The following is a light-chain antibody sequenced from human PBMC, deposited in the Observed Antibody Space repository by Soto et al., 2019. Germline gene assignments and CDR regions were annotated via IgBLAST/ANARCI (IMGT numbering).Light chain of an antibody. J-gene: IGLJ2*01. CDR2: YDR. CDR1: NIGTKS. Sequence: SYELTQPPSVSVAPGETARLTCGESNIGTKSVHWYQQRPGQAPVLVIFYDRERPSGMPGRFSGSNSGNTATLTISRVEAGDEADYYCQVWDSNNHHAIFGGGTKVTVL. CDR3: QVWDSNNHHAI. V-gene: IGLV3-21*04.